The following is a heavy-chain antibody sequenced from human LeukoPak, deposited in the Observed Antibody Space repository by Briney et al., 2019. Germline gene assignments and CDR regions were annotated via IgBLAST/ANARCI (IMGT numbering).Heavy chain of an antibody. CDR2: IYSGGST. CDR3: AGGYSYGYLDY. J-gene: IGHJ4*02. V-gene: IGHV3-66*01. Sequence: GGSLRLSCAASGFTVSSNYMSWVRQAPGKGLEWVSAIYSGGSTYYADSVKGRFTISRDNSENTLYLQMNSLRAEDTAVYYCAGGYSYGYLDYWGQGTLVTVSS. D-gene: IGHD5-18*01. CDR1: GFTVSSNY.